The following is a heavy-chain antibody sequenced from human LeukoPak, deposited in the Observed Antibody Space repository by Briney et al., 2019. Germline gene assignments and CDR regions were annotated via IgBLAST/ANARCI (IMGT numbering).Heavy chain of an antibody. D-gene: IGHD3-3*01. J-gene: IGHJ6*02. CDR2: INTNTGNP. CDR1: GYTFTSYA. V-gene: IGHV7-4-1*02. CDR3: ARDSGITIFGVVIRYYYYGMDV. Sequence: ASVKVSCKASGYTFTSYAMNWVRQAPGQGLEWMGWINTNTGNPTYAQGFTGRFVFSLDTSVSTAYLQISSLKAEDTAVYYCARDSGITIFGVVIRYYYYGMDVWGQGTTVTVSS.